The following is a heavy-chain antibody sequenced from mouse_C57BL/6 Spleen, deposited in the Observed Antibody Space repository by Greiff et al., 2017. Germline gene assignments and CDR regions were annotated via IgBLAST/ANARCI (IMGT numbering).Heavy chain of an antibody. CDR1: GYAFTNYL. CDR2: INPGSGGT. CDR3: ARGGTLVFDY. V-gene: IGHV1-54*01. D-gene: IGHD1-1*02. J-gene: IGHJ2*01. Sequence: FQLQQSGAELVRPGTSVKVSCKASGYAFTNYLIEWVKQRPGQGLEWIGVINPGSGGTNYNEKFKGKATLTADKYSSTAYMQLSSLTSEDSAVYFCARGGTLVFDYWGQGTTLTVSS.